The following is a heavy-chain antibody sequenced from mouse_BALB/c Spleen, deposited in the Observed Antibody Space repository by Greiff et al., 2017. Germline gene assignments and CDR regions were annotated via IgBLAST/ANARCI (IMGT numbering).Heavy chain of an antibody. J-gene: IGHJ3*01. V-gene: IGHV3-2*02. Sequence: DVKLQESGPGLVKPSQSLSLTCTVTGYSITSDYAWYWIRQCPGNKLEWMGYISYSGSTSYNPSLKSRISITRDTSKNQFFLQLNSVTTEDTATYYCARHYGPAWFAYWGQGTLVTVSA. CDR2: ISYSGST. D-gene: IGHD1-1*01. CDR1: GYSITSDYA. CDR3: ARHYGPAWFAY.